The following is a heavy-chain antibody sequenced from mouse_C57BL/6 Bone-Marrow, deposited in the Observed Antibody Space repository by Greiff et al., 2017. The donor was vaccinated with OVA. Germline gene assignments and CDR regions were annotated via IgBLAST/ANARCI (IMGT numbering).Heavy chain of an antibody. D-gene: IGHD2-2*01. CDR1: GFTFSDYG. CDR3: ARPLYGSAWFAY. CDR2: ISSGSSTI. Sequence: EVKLVESGGGLVKPGGSLKLSCAASGFTFSDYGMHWVRQAPEKGLEWVAYISSGSSTIYYADTVKGRFTISRDNAKNTLFLQMTSLRSEDTAMYYCARPLYGSAWFAYWGQGTLVTVSA. V-gene: IGHV5-17*01. J-gene: IGHJ3*01.